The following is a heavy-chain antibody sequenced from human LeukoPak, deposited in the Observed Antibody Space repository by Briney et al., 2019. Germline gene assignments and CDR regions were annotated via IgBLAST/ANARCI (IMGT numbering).Heavy chain of an antibody. V-gene: IGHV3-74*01. D-gene: IGHD3-10*01. CDR2: IDSGGSST. Sequence: GGSLRLSCAASGFTFSSNWMHWVRQVPGKGLVWVSRIDSGGSSTNYADSVKGRFTISRDNAKNTLSLQMNSLRAEDTAVYYCARGGSYGWDAFDMWGRGTMVTVSS. CDR3: ARGGSYGWDAFDM. CDR1: GFTFSSNW. J-gene: IGHJ3*02.